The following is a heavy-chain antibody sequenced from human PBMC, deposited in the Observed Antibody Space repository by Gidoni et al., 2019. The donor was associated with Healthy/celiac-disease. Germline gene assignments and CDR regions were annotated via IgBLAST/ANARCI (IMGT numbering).Heavy chain of an antibody. J-gene: IGHJ6*02. CDR3: AKDDSRRGGPYYYYGMDV. D-gene: IGHD2-15*01. CDR1: GFTFSSYG. CDR2: ISYDGSNK. V-gene: IGHV3-30*18. Sequence: QVQLVESGGGVVQPGRSLRLSCAASGFTFSSYGMHWVRQAPGKGLEWVAVISYDGSNKYYADSVKGRFTISRDNSKNTLYLQMNSLRAEDTAVYYCAKDDSRRGGPYYYYGMDVWGQGTTVTVSS.